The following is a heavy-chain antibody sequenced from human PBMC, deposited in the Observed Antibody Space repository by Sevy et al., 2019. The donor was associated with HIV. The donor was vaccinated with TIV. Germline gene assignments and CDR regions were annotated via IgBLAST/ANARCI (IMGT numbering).Heavy chain of an antibody. CDR2: INPNSGGT. CDR3: ARGGWYTAMGRYYGMDV. Sequence: ASVKVSCKASGYTFTGYYMHWVRQAPGQGLEWMGWINPNSGGTNYAQKFQGRVTMTRDTSISTAYMELSRLRSDDTAVYYCARGGWYTAMGRYYGMDVWGQGTTVTVSS. D-gene: IGHD5-18*01. V-gene: IGHV1-2*02. J-gene: IGHJ6*02. CDR1: GYTFTGYY.